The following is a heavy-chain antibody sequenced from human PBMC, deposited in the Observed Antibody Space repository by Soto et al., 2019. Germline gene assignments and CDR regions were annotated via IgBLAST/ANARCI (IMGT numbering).Heavy chain of an antibody. CDR2: IYYSGNT. D-gene: IGHD1-1*01. J-gene: IGHJ3*02. V-gene: IGHV4-31*02. CDR3: AQALVFTGGDGFDI. CDR1: GGSIPNGGRY. Sequence: QGALEGWGPGLVKPSQTLVLQCYVSGGSIPNGGRYWNWNRPLPGEGLEWVGDIYYSGNTYYNASLKSRVTISVEAAKNQFSLKLSSVTAADTAVYYCAQALVFTGGDGFDIWGQGRLVTVSS.